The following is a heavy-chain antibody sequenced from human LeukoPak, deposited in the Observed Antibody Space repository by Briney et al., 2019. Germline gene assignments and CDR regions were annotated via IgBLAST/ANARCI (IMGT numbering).Heavy chain of an antibody. Sequence: GAPVNVSCLPSGYTFNLYYMHWVRQAPGPGLEWMGWINPDSGGTNFAQKVQGRVTMTRDTSIMTAYMELSRLRSDDTAVYYCGRDFRDSLDYWGQGTLVTVSS. CDR2: INPDSGGT. V-gene: IGHV1-2*02. CDR3: GRDFRDSLDY. CDR1: GYTFNLYY. J-gene: IGHJ4*02.